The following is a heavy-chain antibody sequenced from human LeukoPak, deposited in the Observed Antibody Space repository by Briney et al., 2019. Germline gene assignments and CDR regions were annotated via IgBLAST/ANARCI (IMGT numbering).Heavy chain of an antibody. CDR2: INHSGST. Sequence: SETLSLTCAVYGGSFSGYYWSWIRQPPGKGLEWIGEINHSGSTYYNPSLKSRVIISVDTSKNQFSLKLFSVTAADTAMYYCARQENDFWSGSPYHFDYWGQGTLVTVSS. D-gene: IGHD3-3*01. V-gene: IGHV4-34*01. CDR3: ARQENDFWSGSPYHFDY. CDR1: GGSFSGYY. J-gene: IGHJ4*02.